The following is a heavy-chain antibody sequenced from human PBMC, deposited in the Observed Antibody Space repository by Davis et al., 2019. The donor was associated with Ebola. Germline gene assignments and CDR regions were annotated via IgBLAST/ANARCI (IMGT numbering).Heavy chain of an antibody. CDR3: ARALTAVTTWYYYYYGMDV. CDR1: GGSFSGYY. CDR2: INHSGST. Sequence: GSLRLSCAVYGGSFSGYYWSWIRQPPGKGLEWIGEINHSGSTNYNPSLKSRVTISVDTSKNQFSLKLSSVTAADTAVYYCARALTAVTTWYYYYYGMDVWGQGTTVTVSS. J-gene: IGHJ6*02. D-gene: IGHD4-17*01. V-gene: IGHV4-34*01.